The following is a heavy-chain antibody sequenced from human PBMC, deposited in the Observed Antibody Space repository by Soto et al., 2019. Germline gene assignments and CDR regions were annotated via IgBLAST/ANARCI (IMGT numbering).Heavy chain of an antibody. D-gene: IGHD2-21*01. J-gene: IGHJ4*02. CDR2: IYFNGSP. CDR3: ARHYAVVIYYFDY. V-gene: IGHV4-39*01. Sequence: SETLSLTCAVSGGSISSSSNYWGWIRQPPGKGLEWIGSIYFNGSPYYSPSLKSRVTISVDTSKNQFSLKLSSVTAADTAVYYCARHYAVVIYYFDYWGQGTLVTVSS. CDR1: GGSISSSSNY.